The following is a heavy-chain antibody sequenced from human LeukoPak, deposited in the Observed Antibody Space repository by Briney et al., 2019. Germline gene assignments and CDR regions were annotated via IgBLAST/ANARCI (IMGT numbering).Heavy chain of an antibody. J-gene: IGHJ5*02. CDR3: ASSTYSSSPS. V-gene: IGHV3-7*01. D-gene: IGHD6-6*01. Sequence: GGSLRLSCAASGFTFTNYWIIWVRQPPPKGLEWVANIDEDGSHKYYGGSVECRFTISRDNAKNSLYLQMNSLRAEDTAVYYCASSTYSSSPSWGQGTLVTVSS. CDR2: IDEDGSHK. CDR1: GFTFTNYW.